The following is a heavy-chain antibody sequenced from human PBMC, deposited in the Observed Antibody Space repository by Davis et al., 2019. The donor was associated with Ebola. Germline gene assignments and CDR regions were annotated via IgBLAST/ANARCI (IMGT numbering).Heavy chain of an antibody. D-gene: IGHD2-8*01. CDR2: YYYTGST. J-gene: IGHJ4*02. V-gene: IGHV4-61*08. CDR1: GAFVSSGGYS. CDR3: ARVVLGYCTNGVCYTGYYFDY. Sequence: SETLSLTCAVSGAFVSSGGYSWIWIRQPPGKGLEWIGYYYYTGSTYYSPSLRSRVTISVDTSKNQFSLKLSSVTAADTAVYYCARVVLGYCTNGVCYTGYYFDYWGQGTLVTVSS.